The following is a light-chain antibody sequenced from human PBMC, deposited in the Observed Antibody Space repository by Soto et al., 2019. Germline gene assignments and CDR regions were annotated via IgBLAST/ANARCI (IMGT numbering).Light chain of an antibody. J-gene: IGKJ1*01. Sequence: SGGDRVTITCRASQSISSWLAWYQQKPGKAPKLLIYDASSLESGVPSRFSGSGSGTEFTLTISSLQPDDFATYYCQQYNSWTFGQGTKVDIK. V-gene: IGKV1-5*01. CDR1: QSISSW. CDR2: DAS. CDR3: QQYNSWT.